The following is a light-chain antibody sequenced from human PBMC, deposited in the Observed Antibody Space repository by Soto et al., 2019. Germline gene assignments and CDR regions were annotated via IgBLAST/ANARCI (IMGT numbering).Light chain of an antibody. CDR2: GAS. CDR1: LTIGDS. CDR3: LQTYNLPRT. J-gene: IGKJ1*01. V-gene: IGKV1-39*01. Sequence: DIQMTQSPSSLSASVGDRVTITCRASLTIGDSLSWFQQKAGKPPTLLIYGASALQSGVPARFSGSGSGTDFTLTISNRQRADFATYYCLQTYNLPRTFGQGTKVDIK.